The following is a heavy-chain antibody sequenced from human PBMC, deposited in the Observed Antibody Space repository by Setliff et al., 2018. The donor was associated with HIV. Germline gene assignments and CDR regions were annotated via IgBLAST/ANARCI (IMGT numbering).Heavy chain of an antibody. J-gene: IGHJ5*02. CDR3: ARQPITMYWFDP. V-gene: IGHV4-39*01. CDR1: GGSISNSSFY. CDR2: IYYSGNT. Sequence: SETLSLTCTVSGGSISNSSFYWSWIRQTPGKGLEWIGSIYYSGNTHYNPSYDSRLVISLDTSKDQISLKLTSVTAADTAVYYCARQPITMYWFDPWGQGTLVTVSS. D-gene: IGHD3-10*02.